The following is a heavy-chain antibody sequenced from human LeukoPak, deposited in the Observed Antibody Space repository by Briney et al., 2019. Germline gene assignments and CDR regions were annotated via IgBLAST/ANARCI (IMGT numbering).Heavy chain of an antibody. J-gene: IGHJ5*02. V-gene: IGHV1-8*01. D-gene: IGHD2-15*01. Sequence: ASVKVSCKASGYTFTSYDINWVRQATGQGLEWMGWMNPNSGNTGYAQKFQGGVTMTRNTSISTAYMELSSLRSEDTAVYYCARGRKRNCSGGSCYRFDPWGQGTLVTVS. CDR2: MNPNSGNT. CDR3: ARGRKRNCSGGSCYRFDP. CDR1: GYTFTSYD.